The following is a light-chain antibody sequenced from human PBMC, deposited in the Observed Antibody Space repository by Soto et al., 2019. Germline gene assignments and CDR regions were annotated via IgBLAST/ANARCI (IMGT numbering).Light chain of an antibody. Sequence: EIVLTQSPGTLSLSPGERATLSCRASQSVRSRYLAWYQQKPGQAPRLLICGASSRATGIPDRFSGSGSGTDFTLTITRLEPEDFAVYYCQQYGGSPPVTFGQGTKLEIK. CDR2: GAS. CDR3: QQYGGSPPVT. J-gene: IGKJ2*01. V-gene: IGKV3-20*01. CDR1: QSVRSRY.